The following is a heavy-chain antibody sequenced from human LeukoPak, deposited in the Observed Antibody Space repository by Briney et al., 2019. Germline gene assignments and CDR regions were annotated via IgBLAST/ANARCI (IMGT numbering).Heavy chain of an antibody. Sequence: SETLSLTCTVSGGSISSSSYYWGWIRQPPGKGLEWIGSIYYSGSTYYNPSLKSRVTISVDTSKNQFSLKLSSVTAADTAVYYCARDLGDIWFGELLPSPPYYYMDVWGKGTTVTVSS. CDR1: GGSISSSSYY. V-gene: IGHV4-39*07. J-gene: IGHJ6*03. D-gene: IGHD3-10*01. CDR3: ARDLGDIWFGELLPSPPYYYMDV. CDR2: IYYSGST.